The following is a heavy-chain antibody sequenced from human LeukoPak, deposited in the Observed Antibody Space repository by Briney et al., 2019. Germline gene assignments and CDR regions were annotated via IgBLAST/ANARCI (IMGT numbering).Heavy chain of an antibody. V-gene: IGHV1-69*05. J-gene: IGHJ6*03. CDR3: AVTLGSYSYYYYYLDV. CDR1: EGTFSSYA. D-gene: IGHD1-26*01. Sequence: SVKVSCKASEGTFSSYAISWVRQAPGQGLEWMGGIIPIFGTANYAQKFQGRVTITTDESTSTAYMELSSLRSEDTAVYYCAVTLGSYSYYYYYLDVWGKGTTVTVSS. CDR2: IIPIFGTA.